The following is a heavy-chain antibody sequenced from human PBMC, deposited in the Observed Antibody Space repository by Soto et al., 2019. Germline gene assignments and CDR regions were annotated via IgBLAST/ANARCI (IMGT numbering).Heavy chain of an antibody. V-gene: IGHV4-4*02. Sequence: SETLSLTCAVPGGSIRTSNWGSWVRQPPGKGLEWIGEVYRTGSTNYNPSLESRLTISVDKSKNQFSLKLTSVTAADTAVYYCARARATIAAAAIFDCWGQGNLVTVSS. CDR2: VYRTGST. CDR3: ARARATIAAAAIFDC. J-gene: IGHJ4*02. CDR1: GGSIRTSNW. D-gene: IGHD6-13*01.